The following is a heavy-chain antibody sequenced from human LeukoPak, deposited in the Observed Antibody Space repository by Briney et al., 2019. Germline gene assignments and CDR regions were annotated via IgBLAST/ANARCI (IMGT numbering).Heavy chain of an antibody. Sequence: PGGSLRLSCAASGFTFSDYYMNWIRQAPGKGLEWISYMSSSGSTISYADSVTGRFTVSRDNAKNSLYLQMDSLRAEDTAVYHCARSILPAANAIDYWGQGTLLTVSS. CDR3: ARSILPAANAIDY. CDR2: MSSSGSTI. D-gene: IGHD2-2*01. V-gene: IGHV3-11*04. CDR1: GFTFSDYY. J-gene: IGHJ4*02.